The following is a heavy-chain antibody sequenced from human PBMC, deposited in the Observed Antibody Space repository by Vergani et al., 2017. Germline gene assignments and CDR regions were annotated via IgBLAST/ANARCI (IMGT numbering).Heavy chain of an antibody. D-gene: IGHD2-2*01. CDR2: TKQDGSEE. CDR3: AKAVPAAIPQGWFDP. CDR1: GFTFSRYW. J-gene: IGHJ5*02. Sequence: EVQLVESGGGLVQPGGSLRLSCAASGFTFSRYWMSWVRQAPGKGLEWVANTKQDGSEEYYVDSVKGRFTISRDNAKNLLYLQMNSLRAEDTAVYYCAKAVPAAIPQGWFDPWGQGTLVTVSS. V-gene: IGHV3-7*03.